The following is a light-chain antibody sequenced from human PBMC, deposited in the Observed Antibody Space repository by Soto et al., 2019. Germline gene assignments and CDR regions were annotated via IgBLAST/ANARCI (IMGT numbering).Light chain of an antibody. CDR1: QDINSA. Sequence: AVQLTQSPSSLSASVGDSVTITCRASQDINSALAWYQHKPGKAPELLISDASSLKSGVPSRFSGSGFGTDFIFSIRSLQPEDFATYYCQHFKTYPLSFGGGTRVEIK. J-gene: IGKJ4*01. CDR2: DAS. V-gene: IGKV1-13*02. CDR3: QHFKTYPLS.